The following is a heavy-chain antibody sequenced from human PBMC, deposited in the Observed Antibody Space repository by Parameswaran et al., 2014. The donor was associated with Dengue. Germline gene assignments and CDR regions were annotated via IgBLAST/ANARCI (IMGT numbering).Heavy chain of an antibody. D-gene: IGHD6-6*01. Sequence: WIRQPPGKGLEWIGSIYYSGSTYYNPSLKSRVTISVDTSKNQFSLKLSSVTAADTAVYYCARRGYSSSSYIWFDPWGQGTLVTVSS. J-gene: IGHJ5*02. CDR3: ARRGYSSSSYIWFDP. CDR2: IYYSGST. V-gene: IGHV4-39*01.